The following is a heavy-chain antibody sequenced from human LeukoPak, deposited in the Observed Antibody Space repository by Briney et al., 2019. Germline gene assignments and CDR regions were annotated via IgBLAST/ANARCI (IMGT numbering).Heavy chain of an antibody. D-gene: IGHD1-26*01. CDR1: GYTLTELS. CDR3: ATGQDLYSGSYYSY. CDR2: FDPEDGET. J-gene: IGHJ4*02. V-gene: IGHV1-24*01. Sequence: ASVKVSCKVSGYTLTELSMHWVRQAPGKGLEWMGGFDPEDGETIYAQKFQGRVTMTEDTSTDTAYMELSSLRSEDTAVYYCATGQDLYSGSYYSYWGQGTLVTGSS.